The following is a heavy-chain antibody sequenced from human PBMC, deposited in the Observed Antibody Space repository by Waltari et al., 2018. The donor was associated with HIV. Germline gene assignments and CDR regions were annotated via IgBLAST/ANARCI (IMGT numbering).Heavy chain of an antibody. D-gene: IGHD1-1*01. J-gene: IGHJ3*02. CDR1: GGTFRSYT. CDR2: ILPIIGTP. V-gene: IGHV1-69*01. CDR3: ARDSYNSMGFDI. Sequence: QVQLVQSGAEVKKPGSSVTISCKASGGTFRSYTVIWVRQAPGHGLEWMGGILPIIGTPSYGQRFQDRVTITADESTSTTYMEVNSLRSEDTAVYYCARDSYNSMGFDIWGQGTPVAVSS.